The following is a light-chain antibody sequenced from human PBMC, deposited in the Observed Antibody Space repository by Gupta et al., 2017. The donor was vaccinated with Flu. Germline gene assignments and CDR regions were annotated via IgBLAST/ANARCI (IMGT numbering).Light chain of an antibody. CDR3: SSYANASTLVVV. J-gene: IGLJ2*01. Sequence: VSCYQHHPSRPPNLLIYVVNNRPSGVANRFSGSKSGNTASLTISGLQPEDEADYYCSSYANASTLVVVFGGGTKVTVL. CDR2: VVN. V-gene: IGLV2-14*03.